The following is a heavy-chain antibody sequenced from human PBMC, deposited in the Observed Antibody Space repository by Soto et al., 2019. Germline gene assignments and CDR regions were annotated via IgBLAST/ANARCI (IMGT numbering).Heavy chain of an antibody. CDR1: GYTFTSYD. V-gene: IGHV1-8*01. J-gene: IGHJ4*02. CDR2: MNPNSGNT. Sequence: ASVKISCKASGYTFTSYDTNVARQATGQGLEWMGLMNPNSGNTGYAQKFQGRVTMTRNTSISTAYMELSSLRSEDTAVYYCARFSGWYRYWGQGTLVTVSS. CDR3: ARFSGWYRY. D-gene: IGHD6-19*01.